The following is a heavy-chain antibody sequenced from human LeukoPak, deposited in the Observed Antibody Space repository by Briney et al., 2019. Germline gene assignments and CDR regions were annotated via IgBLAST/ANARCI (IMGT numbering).Heavy chain of an antibody. D-gene: IGHD6-19*01. J-gene: IGHJ4*02. CDR1: GYSISSGYY. CDR3: ARHDRNAGYSSGWTVDY. CDR2: IYHSGST. V-gene: IGHV4-38-2*02. Sequence: SETLSLTCTVSGYSISSGYYWGWIRQPPGKGLVWIGSIYHSGSTYYNPSLKSRVTISVDTSKNQFSLKLSSVTAADTAVYYCARHDRNAGYSSGWTVDYWGQGTLVTVSS.